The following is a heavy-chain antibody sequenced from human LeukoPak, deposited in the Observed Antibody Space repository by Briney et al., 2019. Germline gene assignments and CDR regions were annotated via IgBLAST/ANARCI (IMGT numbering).Heavy chain of an antibody. J-gene: IGHJ1*01. Sequence: PGGSLRLSCAAFGFTFSSYSMDWVRQAPGKGLEWVSSISSSGSYIYYTDPVKGGFTISKDNPKNSLYLRMNSLRAEDTAVYYCARDRYSSSWPPEYFQHWGQGTLVTVSS. D-gene: IGHD6-13*01. V-gene: IGHV3-21*01. CDR2: ISSSGSYI. CDR1: GFTFSSYS. CDR3: ARDRYSSSWPPEYFQH.